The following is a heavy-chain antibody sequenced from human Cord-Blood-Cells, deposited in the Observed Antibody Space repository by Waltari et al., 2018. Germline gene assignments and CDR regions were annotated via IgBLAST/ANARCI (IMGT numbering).Heavy chain of an antibody. Sequence: QVQLVQSGAEVTKPGASVKVSCKASGYTFNASYSHWVRKAPGKGLEWMGWINPNSGGTNYEQKFQGRVTMTRETSISTAYMELSRLRSDDTAVYYCAVSNWGEDGYFDLWGRGTLVTVSS. CDR2: INPNSGGT. CDR1: GYTFNASY. J-gene: IGHJ2*01. CDR3: AVSNWGEDGYFDL. V-gene: IGHV1-2*02. D-gene: IGHD7-27*01.